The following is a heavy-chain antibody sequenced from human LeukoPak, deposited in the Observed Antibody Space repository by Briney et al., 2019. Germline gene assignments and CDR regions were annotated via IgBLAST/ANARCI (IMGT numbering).Heavy chain of an antibody. V-gene: IGHV5-51*01. CDR1: GYSFTSYW. CDR3: ARPGSLTYYYDSSGFGY. CDR2: ICPGDSDT. J-gene: IGHJ4*02. Sequence: GESLKISCKGSGYSFTSYWIGWVRQMPGKGLEWMGIICPGDSDTRYSPSFQGQVTISADKSISTAYLQWSSLKASDTAMYYCARPGSLTYYYDSSGFGYWGQGTLVTVSS. D-gene: IGHD3-22*01.